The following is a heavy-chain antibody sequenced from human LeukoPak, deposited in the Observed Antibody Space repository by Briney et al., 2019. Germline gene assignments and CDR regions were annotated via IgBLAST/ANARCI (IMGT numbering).Heavy chain of an antibody. V-gene: IGHV6-1*01. J-gene: IGHJ4*02. D-gene: IGHD5-12*01. CDR1: GDSVSSNSAA. Sequence: SQTLSLTCAISGDSVSSNSAAWNWIRQSPSRGLEWLGRTYYRSKWYNDYAVSVKSRITINPDTSKNQFSLQLNSVTPEDTAGYYCARGGDDSGYALYSFDYWGQGTLVTVSS. CDR2: TYYRSKWYN. CDR3: ARGGDDSGYALYSFDY.